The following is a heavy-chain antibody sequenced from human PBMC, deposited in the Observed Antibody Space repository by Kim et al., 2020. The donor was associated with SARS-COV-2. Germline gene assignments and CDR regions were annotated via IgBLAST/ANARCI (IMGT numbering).Heavy chain of an antibody. CDR1: GYSFTSYW. CDR3: ARLGRGAWELLQSADY. CDR2: IYPGDSDT. D-gene: IGHD1-26*01. V-gene: IGHV5-51*01. Sequence: GESLKISCKGSGYSFTSYWIGWVRQMPGKGLEWMGIIYPGDSDTRYSPSFQGQVTISTDKSISTAYLQWSSLKASDTAMYYCARLGRGAWELLQSADYWGQGTLVTVSS. J-gene: IGHJ4*02.